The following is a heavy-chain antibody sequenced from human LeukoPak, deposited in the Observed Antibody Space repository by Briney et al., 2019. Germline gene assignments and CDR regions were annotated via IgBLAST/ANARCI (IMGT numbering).Heavy chain of an antibody. J-gene: IGHJ4*02. D-gene: IGHD3-22*01. CDR3: APKVYYYDSSAYYPFDY. CDR2: ISSSSSTI. CDR1: GFTFSSYS. Sequence: GGSLRLSCTASGFTFSSYSMNWVRQTPGKGLEWVSYISSSSSTIHYADSVKGRFTISRDNAKNSLYLEMNSLRAEDTAVYYCAPKVYYYDSSAYYPFDYWGQGTLVTVSS. V-gene: IGHV3-48*01.